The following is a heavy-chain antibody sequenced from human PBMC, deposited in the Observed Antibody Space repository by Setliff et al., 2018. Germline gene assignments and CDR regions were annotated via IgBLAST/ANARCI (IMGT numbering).Heavy chain of an antibody. Sequence: VASVKVSCKASGYTFFAYGINWVRQAPGQGLEWMGWISPYNSNTLYAQKFQGRVTMTTDTSTNTAYMELRSLRSDDTAMYYCARIDYGGNSVYFDYWGQGTLVTVS. CDR3: ARIDYGGNSVYFDY. D-gene: IGHD4-17*01. V-gene: IGHV1-18*01. CDR1: GYTFFAYG. J-gene: IGHJ4*02. CDR2: ISPYNSNT.